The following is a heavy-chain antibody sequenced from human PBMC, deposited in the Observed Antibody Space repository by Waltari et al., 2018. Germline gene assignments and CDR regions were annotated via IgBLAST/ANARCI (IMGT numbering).Heavy chain of an antibody. V-gene: IGHV3-48*03. D-gene: IGHD3-3*01. Sequence: EVKLVESGGILVQPGEFLRLSCAAARFSLTSYEMNLVRQAPGKGLEWVSYISSSGSMIFYAGSVRGRFTVSRDTANNILHLDMNSLRADDSAVYYCVREAYDFWTGYYREFDFWGQGTRVTVSP. CDR3: VREAYDFWTGYYREFDF. CDR1: RFSLTSYE. CDR2: ISSSGSMI. J-gene: IGHJ4*02.